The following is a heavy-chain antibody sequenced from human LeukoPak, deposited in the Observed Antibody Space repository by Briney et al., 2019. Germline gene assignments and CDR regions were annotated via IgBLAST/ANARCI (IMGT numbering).Heavy chain of an antibody. D-gene: IGHD1-26*01. J-gene: IGHJ5*02. CDR2: IFHNGST. Sequence: SETLSLTCTVSGGSISSSIYYWGWIRQPPGKGLEWIGSIFHNGSTYYNSSLKSRLTVSVDTSKNQISLKLSSVTAADTAVYYCAKEVVGPWGQGTLVTVSS. CDR3: AKEVVGP. CDR1: GGSISSSIYY. V-gene: IGHV4-39*07.